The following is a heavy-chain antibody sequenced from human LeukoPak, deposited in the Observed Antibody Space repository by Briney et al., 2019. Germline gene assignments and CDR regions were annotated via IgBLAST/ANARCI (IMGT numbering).Heavy chain of an antibody. CDR1: GFTFSSYW. CDR2: INSDGSST. Sequence: GGSLRLFCAASGFTFSSYWMHWVRQAPGKGLVWVSRINSDGSSTSYADSVKGRFTISRDNAKNTLYLQMNSLRAEDTAVYYCARDPTGDYFDYWGQGTLVTVSS. V-gene: IGHV3-74*01. D-gene: IGHD1-14*01. CDR3: ARDPTGDYFDY. J-gene: IGHJ4*02.